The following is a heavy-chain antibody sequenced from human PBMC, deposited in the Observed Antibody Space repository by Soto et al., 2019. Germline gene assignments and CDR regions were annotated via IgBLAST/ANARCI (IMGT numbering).Heavy chain of an antibody. CDR1: GFTLSSYA. D-gene: IGHD3-16*01. V-gene: IGHV3-23*01. CDR3: ARRGIGYYNMDV. J-gene: IGHJ6*03. CDR2: LSNSGGTT. Sequence: GGSLRLSCAASGFTLSSYAMSWVRQAPGKGLEWVSTLSNSGGTTYYPDSVKGRFTISRDSSKSTLYLEMNSLRAEDTAVYYCARRGIGYYNMDVWGRGTTVTAP.